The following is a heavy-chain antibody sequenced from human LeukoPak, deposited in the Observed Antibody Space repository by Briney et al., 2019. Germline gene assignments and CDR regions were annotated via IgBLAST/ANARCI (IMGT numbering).Heavy chain of an antibody. CDR2: ITSSGSTI. D-gene: IGHD2-2*01. CDR1: GFTFSSYE. Sequence: GGSLRLSCAASGFTFSSYEMNWVRQAPGKGLEWVSYITSSGSTIYYADPVKGRFTISRDNAKKSLYLQMNSLRAEDTAVYYCARVHCSSTSCFSAFDYWGQGTLVTVSS. J-gene: IGHJ4*02. CDR3: ARVHCSSTSCFSAFDY. V-gene: IGHV3-48*03.